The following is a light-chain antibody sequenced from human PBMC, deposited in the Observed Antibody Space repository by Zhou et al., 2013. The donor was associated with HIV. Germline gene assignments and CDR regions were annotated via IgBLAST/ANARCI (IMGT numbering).Light chain of an antibody. CDR3: QQCDSYSIT. Sequence: DIQMTQSPSSLSASVGDRVTITCQASQDISNYLNWYQQKPGKAPKLLIYDASNLETGVPSRFSGSGSGTDFTFTISSLQPEDIATYYCQQCDSYSITFGQGTRLDIK. CDR2: DAS. V-gene: IGKV1-33*01. J-gene: IGKJ5*01. CDR1: QDISNY.